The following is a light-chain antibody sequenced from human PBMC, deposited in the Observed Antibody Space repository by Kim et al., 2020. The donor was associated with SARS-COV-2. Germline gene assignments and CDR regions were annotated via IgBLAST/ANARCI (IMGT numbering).Light chain of an antibody. CDR2: GAS. V-gene: IGKV3-15*01. CDR3: QQYHNWPFN. Sequence: VPPGARAPLPCRARQSISINLAWYQQKPVQSPRILVFGASTRATDVPARFSGSGSGVDFTLTISSLQSEDFAVYYCQQYHNWPFNFGQGTKLEI. CDR1: QSISIN. J-gene: IGKJ2*01.